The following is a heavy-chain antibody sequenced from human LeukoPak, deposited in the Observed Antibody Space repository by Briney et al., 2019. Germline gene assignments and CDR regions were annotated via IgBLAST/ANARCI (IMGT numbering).Heavy chain of an antibody. D-gene: IGHD6-19*01. V-gene: IGHV1-8*01. CDR1: GYTFTSYN. J-gene: IGHJ4*02. Sequence: ASVKVSCKASGYTFTSYNINWVRQATGQGLEWKGWMNPNSGNTGYAQKFQGRVTMTRNTSISTAYMELSSLRSEDTAVYYCARGFIAVAGTLGYWGQGTLVTVSS. CDR2: MNPNSGNT. CDR3: ARGFIAVAGTLGY.